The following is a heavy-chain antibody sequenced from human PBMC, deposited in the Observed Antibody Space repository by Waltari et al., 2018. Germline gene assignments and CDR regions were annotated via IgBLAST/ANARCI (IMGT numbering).Heavy chain of an antibody. J-gene: IGHJ3*02. Sequence: QVQLVQSGAEVKKPGASVKVSCKASGYTFMDYYIHWVRQAPGQGLEWMGWINPNTGGTTYTQMFQGRVTMTRDTSISTAYMELSSLRSEDTAVYYCAKAIGDSDAFDIWGQGTMVTVSS. D-gene: IGHD4-17*01. V-gene: IGHV1-2*02. CDR1: GYTFMDYY. CDR3: AKAIGDSDAFDI. CDR2: INPNTGGT.